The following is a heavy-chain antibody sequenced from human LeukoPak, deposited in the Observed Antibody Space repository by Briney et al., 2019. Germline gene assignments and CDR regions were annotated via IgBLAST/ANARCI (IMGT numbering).Heavy chain of an antibody. D-gene: IGHD1-26*01. V-gene: IGHV2-70*11. CDR3: ARSIVGAIPFDY. J-gene: IGHJ4*02. CDR2: IDWDDDK. Sequence: SGPALVKPTQTLTLTCTFSGFSLSTSGMCVSWIRQTPWKALEWLARIDWDDDKYYNTSLKTRLTISKDSSKNQVVLTMTKMDPVDTATYYCARSIVGAIPFDYWGQGTLVTVSS. CDR1: GFSLSTSGMC.